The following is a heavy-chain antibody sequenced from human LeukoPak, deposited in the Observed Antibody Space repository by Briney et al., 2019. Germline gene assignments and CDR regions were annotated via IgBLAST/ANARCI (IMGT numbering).Heavy chain of an antibody. CDR1: GFTFSNAW. D-gene: IGHD1-14*01. V-gene: IGHV3-15*01. J-gene: IGHJ3*02. Sequence: GGSLSRSCAASGFTFSNAWMSWVRQAPGKGLEWVGRIKSKTAGGTPDYAAPVTGRFAISRYDSKNTLYLQMNSLKTEDTAVYYCTTDLSLYRDAFDIWGQGTMVTVSS. CDR3: TTDLSLYRDAFDI. CDR2: IKSKTAGGTP.